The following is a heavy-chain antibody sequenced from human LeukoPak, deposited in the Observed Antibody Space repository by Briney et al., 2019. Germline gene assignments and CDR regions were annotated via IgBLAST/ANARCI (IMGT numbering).Heavy chain of an antibody. J-gene: IGHJ3*02. D-gene: IGHD4-11*01. CDR2: IYYSGST. Sequence: SETLSLTCTVSGGSISSYYWSWIRQPPGEGLEWIGYIYYSGSTNYNPSLKSRVTISVDTSKNQFSLKLSSVTAADTAVYYCARDDYSGAFDIWGQGTMVTVSS. CDR3: ARDDYSGAFDI. CDR1: GGSISSYY. V-gene: IGHV4-59*01.